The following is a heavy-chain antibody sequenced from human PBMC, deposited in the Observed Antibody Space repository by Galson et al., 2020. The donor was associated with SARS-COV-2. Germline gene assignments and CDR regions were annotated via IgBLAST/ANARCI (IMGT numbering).Heavy chain of an antibody. D-gene: IGHD2-15*01. Sequence: ASETLSLTCAVSGGSISSSNWWSWVRQPPGNGLEWIGEIYHSGSTNYNPSLKSRLTISVDKSKNQFSLKLTSVTAADTAVYYCARELVPRSLDYWGQGTLVTVSS. CDR2: IYHSGST. J-gene: IGHJ4*02. V-gene: IGHV4-4*02. CDR3: ARELVPRSLDY. CDR1: GGSISSSNW.